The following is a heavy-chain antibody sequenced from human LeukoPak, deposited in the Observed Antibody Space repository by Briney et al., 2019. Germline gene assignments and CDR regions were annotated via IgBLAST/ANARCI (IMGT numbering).Heavy chain of an antibody. CDR2: TSNDGNNK. CDR3: AKRGDSSGYNDY. CDR1: GFTFSRYA. V-gene: IGHV3-30*04. Sequence: GGSLRLSCAASGFTFSRYAMHWVRQAPGKGLEWVAVTSNDGNNKYYGDSVKGRFTISRDNSKNTLYLQMNSLRAEDTAVYYCAKRGDSSGYNDYWGQGTLVTVSS. J-gene: IGHJ4*02. D-gene: IGHD5-24*01.